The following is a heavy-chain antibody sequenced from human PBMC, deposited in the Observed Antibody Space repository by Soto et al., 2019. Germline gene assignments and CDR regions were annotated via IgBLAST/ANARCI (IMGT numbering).Heavy chain of an antibody. Sequence: ASVKVSCKASGYTFTSYGISWVRQAPGQGLEWMGWINAYNGNTNYAQKLQGRVTMTTDTSTSTAYMELNSLRVEDTAVYYCARDRGRYNGYETIDNWGQGTLVTVSS. V-gene: IGHV1-18*01. CDR1: GYTFTSYG. J-gene: IGHJ4*02. D-gene: IGHD5-12*01. CDR3: ARDRGRYNGYETIDN. CDR2: INAYNGNT.